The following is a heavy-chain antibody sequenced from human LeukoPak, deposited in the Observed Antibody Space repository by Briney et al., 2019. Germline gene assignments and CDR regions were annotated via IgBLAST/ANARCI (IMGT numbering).Heavy chain of an antibody. V-gene: IGHV3-74*01. Sequence: GGSLRLSCAASGFTFGGYWMNWVRQAPGKGLVWVSCVKSDGTSTFYADSVKGRFTISRDNANNTLYLQMNSLRAEDTAVYYCARDSRRAFEIWGQGTMVTVSS. CDR2: VKSDGTST. CDR1: GFTFGGYW. J-gene: IGHJ3*02. CDR3: ARDSRRAFEI.